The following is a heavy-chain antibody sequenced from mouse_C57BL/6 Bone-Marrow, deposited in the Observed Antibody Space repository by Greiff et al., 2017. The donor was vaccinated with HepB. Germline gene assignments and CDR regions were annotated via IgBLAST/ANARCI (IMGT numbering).Heavy chain of an antibody. CDR2: IRSKSNNYAT. D-gene: IGHD1-1*01. Sequence: EVKVVESGGGLVQPKGSLKLSCAASGFSFNTYAMNWVRQAPGKGLEWVARIRSKSNNYATYYADSVKDRFTISRDDSESMLYLQMNNLKTEDTAMYYCVRHSYINYAMDYWGQGTSVTVSS. CDR3: VRHSYINYAMDY. CDR1: GFSFNTYA. J-gene: IGHJ4*01. V-gene: IGHV10-1*01.